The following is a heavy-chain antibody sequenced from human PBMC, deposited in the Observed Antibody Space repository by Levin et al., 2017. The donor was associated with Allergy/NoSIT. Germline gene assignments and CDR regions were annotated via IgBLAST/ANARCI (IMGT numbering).Heavy chain of an antibody. J-gene: IGHJ4*02. Sequence: GGSLRLSCAASGFTFSSYSMNWVRQAPGKGLEWVSSISSSSSYIYYADSVKGRFTISRDNAKNSLYLQMNSLRAEDTAVYYCARDLSSIAAAGPNDYWGQGTLVTVSS. V-gene: IGHV3-21*01. CDR1: GFTFSSYS. CDR3: ARDLSSIAAAGPNDY. D-gene: IGHD6-13*01. CDR2: ISSSSSYI.